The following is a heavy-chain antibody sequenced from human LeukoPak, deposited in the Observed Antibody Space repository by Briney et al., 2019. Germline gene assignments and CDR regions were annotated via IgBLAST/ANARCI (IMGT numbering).Heavy chain of an antibody. D-gene: IGHD1-26*01. CDR2: ISGYNGKT. Sequence: GASVKVSCKASGYTFSNYGISWVRQAPGQGLEWMGWISGYNGKTNYAQKLQGRVTMTTDTSTSTAYMELRSLRSDDTAVYYCAREVGRGFDYWGQGTLVTVSS. J-gene: IGHJ4*02. CDR1: GYTFSNYG. CDR3: AREVGRGFDY. V-gene: IGHV1-18*01.